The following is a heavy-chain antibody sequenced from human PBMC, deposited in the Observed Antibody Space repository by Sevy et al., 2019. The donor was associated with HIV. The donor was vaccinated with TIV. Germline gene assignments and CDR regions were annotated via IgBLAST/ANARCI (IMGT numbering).Heavy chain of an antibody. CDR2: IYYNGHI. J-gene: IGHJ4*02. CDR3: AGENAWGRGYS. D-gene: IGHD1-26*01. V-gene: IGHV4-59*08. Sequence: SETLSLTFTVSGGSITSLYWNWIRQPPGKGLEWMANIYYNGHINYNPSLKSRVTLSLDTSKNQFSLRLSSVTAADTAMYYCAGENAWGRGYSWGQGTLVTVSS. CDR1: GGSITSLY.